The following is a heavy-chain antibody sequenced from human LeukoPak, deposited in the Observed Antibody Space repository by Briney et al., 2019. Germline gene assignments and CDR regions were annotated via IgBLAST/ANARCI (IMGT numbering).Heavy chain of an antibody. CDR3: ASFPYGDFYYYFYMDV. CDR1: GFTFSAYW. D-gene: IGHD4-17*01. V-gene: IGHV3-74*01. CDR2: INSDGSST. J-gene: IGHJ6*03. Sequence: GGSLRLSCAASGFTFSAYWMHWVRQAPGKGLVWVSRINSDGSSTSYADSVKGRFTISRDNAKNTLYLQMNSLRAEDTAVYYCASFPYGDFYYYFYMDVWGKGTTVTVSS.